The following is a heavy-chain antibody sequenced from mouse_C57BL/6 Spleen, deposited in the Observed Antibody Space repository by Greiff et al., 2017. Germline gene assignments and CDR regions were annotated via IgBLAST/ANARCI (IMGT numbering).Heavy chain of an antibody. Sequence: QVHVKQSGAELARPGASVKLSCKASGYTFTSYGISWVKQRTGQGLEWIGEIYPRSGNTYYNEKFKGKATLTADKSSSTAYMELRSLTSEDSAVYFCARSGEGRAEDYWGQGTTLTVSS. CDR2: IYPRSGNT. V-gene: IGHV1-81*01. D-gene: IGHD3-2*02. CDR1: GYTFTSYG. CDR3: ARSGEGRAEDY. J-gene: IGHJ2*01.